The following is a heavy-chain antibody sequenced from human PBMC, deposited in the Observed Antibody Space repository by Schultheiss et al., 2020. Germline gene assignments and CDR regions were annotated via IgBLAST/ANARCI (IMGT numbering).Heavy chain of an antibody. V-gene: IGHV4-31*03. CDR2: IYYSGST. CDR1: GGSISSGGYY. Sequence: SETLSLTCTVSGGSISSGGYYWSWIRQHPGKGLEWIGYIYYSGSTYYNPSLKSRVTISVDTSKNQFSLKLSSVTAADTAVYYCARVGSSWSNWFDPWGQGTLVTVSS. D-gene: IGHD6-13*01. CDR3: ARVGSSWSNWFDP. J-gene: IGHJ5*02.